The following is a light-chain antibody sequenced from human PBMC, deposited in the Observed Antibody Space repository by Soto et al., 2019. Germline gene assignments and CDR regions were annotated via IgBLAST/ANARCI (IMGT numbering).Light chain of an antibody. J-gene: IGLJ1*01. V-gene: IGLV2-14*01. CDR2: EVI. CDR3: FPFTTTSTHV. Sequence: QSALTQPASLSGSPGQSINISCTGTSSDIGAYDYVSWFQQHPGKAPKLMISEVINRPSGVSNRFSGSKSGNTAFLTISGLQVEDEAEYYCFPFTTTSTHVFGTGTKLTVL. CDR1: SSDIGAYDY.